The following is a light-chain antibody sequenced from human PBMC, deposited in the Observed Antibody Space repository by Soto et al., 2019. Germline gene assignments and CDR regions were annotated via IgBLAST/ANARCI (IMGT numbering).Light chain of an antibody. CDR1: QNIKSDY. J-gene: IGKJ1*01. V-gene: IGKV3-20*01. CDR2: GAS. Sequence: EIVLTQSPGTLSLSPGENATLSCRASQNIKSDYLAWYQQRPGQAPRLLIYGASSRATGIPDRFSGSGSGTDFTLTISRLEPEDLAVFFCQHYGFSRTFGQGTRVEV. CDR3: QHYGFSRT.